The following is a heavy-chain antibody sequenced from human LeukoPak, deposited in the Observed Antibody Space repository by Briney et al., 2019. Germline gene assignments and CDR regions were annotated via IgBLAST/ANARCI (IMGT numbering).Heavy chain of an antibody. CDR2: INSDSITT. CDR3: ARASAVAALDY. D-gene: IGHD5-18*01. Sequence: PGGSLRLSCAASGFTFSIYWMHWVRQAPGKGLVWVSRINSDSITTTYAGSVKGRFTISRDNAKNTLYLQMNSLRAEDTAVYYCARASAVAALDYWGQGTLVTVSS. V-gene: IGHV3-74*01. CDR1: GFTFSIYW. J-gene: IGHJ4*02.